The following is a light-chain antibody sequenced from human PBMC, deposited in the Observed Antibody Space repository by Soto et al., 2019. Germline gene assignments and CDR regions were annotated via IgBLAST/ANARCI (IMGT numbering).Light chain of an antibody. CDR2: DAS. V-gene: IGKV3-11*01. CDR3: QQRVNWRT. J-gene: IGKJ4*01. CDR1: QSVGSW. Sequence: EIVLTQSPATLSLSPGERATLSCRASQSVGSWLAWYQQKPGQAPRLLIYDASNRAAGIPARFSGSGSGTDFTLTISSLEPEDFAVYYCQQRVNWRTFGGGTKVEIK.